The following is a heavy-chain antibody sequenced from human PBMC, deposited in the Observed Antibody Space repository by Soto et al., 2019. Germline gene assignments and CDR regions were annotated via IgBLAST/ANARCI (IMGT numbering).Heavy chain of an antibody. D-gene: IGHD6-13*01. J-gene: IGHJ3*02. CDR2: IYYSGST. V-gene: IGHV4-61*05. CDR3: ARRYSSAFDI. CDR1: GGSISSSSYY. Sequence: SETLSLTCIVSGGSISSSSYYWGWIRQPPGKGLEWIGYIYYSGSTNYNPSLKSRVTISVDTSKNQFSLKLSSVTAADTAVYYCARRYSSAFDIWGQGTMVTVS.